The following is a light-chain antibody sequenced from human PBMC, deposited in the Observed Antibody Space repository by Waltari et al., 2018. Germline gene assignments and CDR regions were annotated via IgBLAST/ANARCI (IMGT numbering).Light chain of an antibody. CDR1: QTVDNTD. V-gene: IGKV3-20*01. CDR2: GIS. Sequence: EILLTQSPGTLSLSPGERATLSCRTSQTVDNTDLAWYQQKLGQAPRLLISGISIRATGIPDRFRGSGSGTDFTLTISRLEPEDFAVYFCQQYTHSPWTFGQGTRVEVK. CDR3: QQYTHSPWT. J-gene: IGKJ1*01.